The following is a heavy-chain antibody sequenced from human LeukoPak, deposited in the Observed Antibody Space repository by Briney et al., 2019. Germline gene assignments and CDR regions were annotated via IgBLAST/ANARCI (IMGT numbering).Heavy chain of an antibody. CDR3: ARVGVFSSGWLVY. CDR2: ISSRSGTI. V-gene: IGHV3-48*04. J-gene: IGHJ4*02. Sequence: HPGGSLRLSCAASGFTFSSYAMSWVRQAPGKGLEWVSSISSRSGTIYYADSVRGRFTISRDNAKNSLYLQMNSLRAEDTAVYYCARVGVFSSGWLVYWGQGTLVTVSS. D-gene: IGHD6-13*01. CDR1: GFTFSSYA.